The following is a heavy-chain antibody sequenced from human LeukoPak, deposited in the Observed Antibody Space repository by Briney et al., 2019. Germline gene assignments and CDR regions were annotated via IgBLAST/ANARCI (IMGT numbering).Heavy chain of an antibody. D-gene: IGHD3-16*01. V-gene: IGHV3-30*02. J-gene: IGHJ3*02. CDR3: AKIPLWGSSLTDAFDI. CDR2: YDGSNK. Sequence: GGSLRLSCTASRFNLSTYGLHWVRQAPGKGLEWVYDGSNKYYAGSVKGRFTISRDKSKNTLYLQMNSLRAEDTAVYYCAKIPLWGSSLTDAFDIWGQGTMVCVFS. CDR1: RFNLSTYG.